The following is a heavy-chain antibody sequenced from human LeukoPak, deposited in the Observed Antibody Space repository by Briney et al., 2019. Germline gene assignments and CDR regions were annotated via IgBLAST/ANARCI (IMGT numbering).Heavy chain of an antibody. CDR3: ARFVAAAGLLDY. V-gene: IGHV3-23*01. D-gene: IGHD6-13*01. CDR1: GFTFSSYA. CDR2: ISGSGGST. J-gene: IGHJ4*02. Sequence: GGSLRLSCAASGFTFSSYAMSWVRQAPGKGLEWVSAISGSGGSTYYADSVKGRFTISRDNAKNSLYLQMNSLRAEDTAVYYCARFVAAAGLLDYWGQGTLVTVSS.